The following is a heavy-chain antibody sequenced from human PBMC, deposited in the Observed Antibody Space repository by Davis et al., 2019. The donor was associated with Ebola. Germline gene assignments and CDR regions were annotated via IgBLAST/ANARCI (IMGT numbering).Heavy chain of an antibody. CDR3: VKDRFTVIVVHGGFDY. J-gene: IGHJ4*02. Sequence: GGSLRLSCSASGFTFSSYAMHWVRQAPGKGLESVARISTNGETTSYADSVKGRFTISRDNSKDTLYLQMRSLRTEDTAVYYCVKDRFTVIVVHGGFDYWGQGTPVTVSS. D-gene: IGHD2-21*01. V-gene: IGHV3-64D*06. CDR1: GFTFSSYA. CDR2: ISTNGETT.